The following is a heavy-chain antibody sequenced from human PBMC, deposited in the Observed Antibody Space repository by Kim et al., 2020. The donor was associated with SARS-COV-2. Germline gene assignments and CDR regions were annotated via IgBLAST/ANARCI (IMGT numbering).Heavy chain of an antibody. CDR3: ARAGPQQVADY. D-gene: IGHD6-13*01. CDR1: GFTFSSYA. CDR2: ISYDGSDK. Sequence: GGSLRLSCAASGFTFSSYALHWVRQAPGKGLEWVAVISYDGSDKYYADSVKGRFTISRDNSNNTLHVQMNSLRPEDTAVYYCARAGPQQVADYWGQGTLV. V-gene: IGHV3-30*04. J-gene: IGHJ4*02.